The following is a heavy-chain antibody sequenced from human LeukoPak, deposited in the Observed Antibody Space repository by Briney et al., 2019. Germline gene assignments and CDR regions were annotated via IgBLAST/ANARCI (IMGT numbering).Heavy chain of an antibody. V-gene: IGHV1-18*01. Sequence: ASVKVSCKASGYTFTSYGISWVRQAPGQGLEWMGWISAYNGNTNYAQKLQGRVTMTTDTSTSTAYMELRSLRSDDTAVYYCAVGFYDYAWGSYPSRSRFDYWGQGTLVTVSS. D-gene: IGHD3-16*02. CDR2: ISAYNGNT. J-gene: IGHJ4*02. CDR1: GYTFTSYG. CDR3: AVGFYDYAWGSYPSRSRFDY.